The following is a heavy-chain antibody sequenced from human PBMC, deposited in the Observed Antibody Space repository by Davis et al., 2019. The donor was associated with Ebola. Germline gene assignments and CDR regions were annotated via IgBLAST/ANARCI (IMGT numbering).Heavy chain of an antibody. J-gene: IGHJ4*02. D-gene: IGHD1-20*01. CDR3: ARSRLTGASFDY. CDR2: IKKEGSEK. V-gene: IGHV3-7*01. Sequence: PGGSLRLSCVASGFTFSTYSMTWVRQAPGKGLEWVAHIKKEGSEKFYVGSVKGRFTISRDNDKNLLYLQMESLRVEDTAVYYCARSRLTGASFDYWGQGALVTVSS. CDR1: GFTFSTYS.